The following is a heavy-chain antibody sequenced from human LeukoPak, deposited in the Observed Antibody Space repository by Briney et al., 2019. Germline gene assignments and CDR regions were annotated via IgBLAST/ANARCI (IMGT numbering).Heavy chain of an antibody. J-gene: IGHJ6*02. Sequence: ASVKVSCKASGYTFTSYYMHWVRQAPGQGLEWMGIINPSGGSTSYAQKFQGRVTMAWNTSISTAYMEVSSLRSEDTAVYYCARSYDSSGYYLYDYYYGMDVWGQGTTVTVSS. V-gene: IGHV1-46*01. D-gene: IGHD3-22*01. CDR1: GYTFTSYY. CDR3: ARSYDSSGYYLYDYYYGMDV. CDR2: INPSGGST.